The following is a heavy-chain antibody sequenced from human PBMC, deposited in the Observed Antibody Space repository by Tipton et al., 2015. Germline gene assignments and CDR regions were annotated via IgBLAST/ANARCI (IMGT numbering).Heavy chain of an antibody. CDR1: GFTFRNFL. CDR3: ARESVGGGLAAFDI. CDR2: ITGSGGYK. D-gene: IGHD3-16*01. J-gene: IGHJ3*02. Sequence: GSLRLSCAASGFTFRNFLMNWVRQAPGKGLEWISSITGSGGYKYYADSVKGRFTVSREDAKNSLYLQMNSLRAGDTAVYYCARESVGGGLAAFDIWGQGTMVTVSS. V-gene: IGHV3-21*01.